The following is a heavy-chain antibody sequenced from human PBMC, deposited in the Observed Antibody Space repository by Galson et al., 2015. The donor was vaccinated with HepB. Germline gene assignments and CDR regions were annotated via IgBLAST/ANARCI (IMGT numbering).Heavy chain of an antibody. J-gene: IGHJ6*02. V-gene: IGHV3-7*03. CDR1: GFTFSSYW. Sequence: SLRLSCAASGFTFSSYWMSWVRQAPGKGLEWVANIKQDGSEKYYVDSVKGRFTISRDNAKNSLYLQMNSLRAEDTAVYYCARAPYSYGYRSFSYYGMDVWGQGTTVTVSS. CDR3: ARAPYSYGYRSFSYYGMDV. D-gene: IGHD5-18*01. CDR2: IKQDGSEK.